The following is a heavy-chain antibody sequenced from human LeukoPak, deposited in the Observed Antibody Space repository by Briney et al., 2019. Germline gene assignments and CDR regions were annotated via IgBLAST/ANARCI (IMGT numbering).Heavy chain of an antibody. CDR1: GGSISSGDYY. J-gene: IGHJ4*02. CDR2: IYYSGST. V-gene: IGHV4-30-4*08. CDR3: ARVVPAADFDY. Sequence: PQTLSLTCTVSGGSISSGDYYWSWIRQPPGKGLEWIGYIYYSGSTYYNPSLKSRVTISVDTSKNQFSLKLSSVTAADTAVYYRARVVPAADFDYWGQGTLVAVSS. D-gene: IGHD2-2*01.